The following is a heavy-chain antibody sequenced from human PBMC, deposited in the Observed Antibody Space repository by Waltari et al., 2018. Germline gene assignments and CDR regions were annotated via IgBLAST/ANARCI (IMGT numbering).Heavy chain of an antibody. V-gene: IGHV3-7*01. D-gene: IGHD4-17*01. J-gene: IGHJ6*02. CDR2: IKQDGSEK. CDR1: GFTFSNYW. CDR3: ARDPTVTTNYYYGMDV. Sequence: EVQLVESGGGLVQPGGSLRLSCAASGFTFSNYWMSWVRQAPGKGLEWVANIKQDGSEKYYVDSVKGRFTISRDNAKNSLYLQMNSLRAEDTAVYYCARDPTVTTNYYYGMDVWGQGTTVTVSS.